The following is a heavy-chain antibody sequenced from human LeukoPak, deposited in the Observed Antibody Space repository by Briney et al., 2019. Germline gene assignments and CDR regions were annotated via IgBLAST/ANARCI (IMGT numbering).Heavy chain of an antibody. V-gene: IGHV4-4*07. D-gene: IGHD2-15*01. CDR2: IYTSGST. Sequence: PSETLSLTCTVSGGSISSYYWSWIRQPAGKGLEWIGRIYTSGSTNYNPSLKSRVTMSVDTSKNQFSLKLSSVTAADTAVYYCARGVRYCSGGSCYRLRYFDYWGQGTLVTVSS. J-gene: IGHJ4*02. CDR1: GGSISSYY. CDR3: ARGVRYCSGGSCYRLRYFDY.